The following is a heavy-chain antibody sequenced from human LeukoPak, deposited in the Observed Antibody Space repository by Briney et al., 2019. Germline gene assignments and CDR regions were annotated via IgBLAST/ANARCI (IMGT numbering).Heavy chain of an antibody. CDR1: GYSFSSYY. CDR3: ARYPDSSCRGDCYPRL. V-gene: IGHV5-51*01. CDR2: VHPGDSDA. D-gene: IGHD2-21*02. J-gene: IGHJ4*02. Sequence: GESLKISCQAFGYSFSSYYIGWVRQMPGKGLEWMGIVHPGDSDATYSPSFQGQVTISADRSISTAYLQWSSLKASDTAMYYCARYPDSSCRGDCYPRLWGQGTLVTVSS.